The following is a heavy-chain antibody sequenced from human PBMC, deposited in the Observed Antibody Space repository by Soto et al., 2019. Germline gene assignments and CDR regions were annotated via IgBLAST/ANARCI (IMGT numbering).Heavy chain of an antibody. CDR2: IKSDGSEK. CDR3: ARGRGLDV. CDR1: GFTFSSVW. Sequence: GGSLRLSCATSGFTFSSVWMSWVRQAPGKGLEWVANIKSDGSEKYYVDFVKGRFTISRDNAKNSLDLLMNSLRPDDTAMHYCARGRGLDVWGQGTTVTVSS. V-gene: IGHV3-7*01. J-gene: IGHJ6*02.